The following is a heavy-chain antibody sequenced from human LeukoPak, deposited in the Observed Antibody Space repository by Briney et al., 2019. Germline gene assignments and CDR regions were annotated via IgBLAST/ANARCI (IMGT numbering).Heavy chain of an antibody. CDR3: ARRPTGDPKFDY. Sequence: PSETLSLTCTVSGGSISNYYWSWIRQPPGKGLEWIGYVYSSGSTNYNPSLKSRVTISVDTSKNRFSLKLSTVTAADTAVYYCARRPTGDPKFDYWGQGTLVTVSS. D-gene: IGHD7-27*01. V-gene: IGHV4-59*08. CDR1: GGSISNYY. J-gene: IGHJ4*02. CDR2: VYSSGST.